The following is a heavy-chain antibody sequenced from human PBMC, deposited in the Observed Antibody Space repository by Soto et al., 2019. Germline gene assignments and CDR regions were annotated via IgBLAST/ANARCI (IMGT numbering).Heavy chain of an antibody. CDR2: ISAYNGNT. V-gene: IGHV1-18*01. Sequence: GASVEVSCKASGYTFASCGRRWVRQAPGQGLEWMGWISAYNGNTNYAKKFQGRVTMTTDTSTSTAYMELRSLRSDDTAVYYCARDTLVYDILTGHCDYWGQGTLVTVSS. CDR1: GYTFASCG. D-gene: IGHD3-9*01. J-gene: IGHJ4*02. CDR3: ARDTLVYDILTGHCDY.